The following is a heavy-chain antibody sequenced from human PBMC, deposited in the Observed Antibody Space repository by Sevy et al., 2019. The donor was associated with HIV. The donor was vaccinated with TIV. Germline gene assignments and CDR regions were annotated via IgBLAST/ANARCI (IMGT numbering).Heavy chain of an antibody. Sequence: GGSLRLSCAASGFTFSSYGMHWVRQAPGKGLEWVAVISYDGSNKYYADSLKGRFTISRDNSKNTLYLQMNSLRAEDTAVYYCAKDRGVTTDYYYYGMDVWGQGTTVTVSS. V-gene: IGHV3-30*18. J-gene: IGHJ6*02. CDR1: GFTFSSYG. CDR2: ISYDGSNK. CDR3: AKDRGVTTDYYYYGMDV. D-gene: IGHD4-4*01.